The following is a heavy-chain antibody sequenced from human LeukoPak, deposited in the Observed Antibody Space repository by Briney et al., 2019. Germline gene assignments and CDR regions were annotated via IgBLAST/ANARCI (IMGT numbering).Heavy chain of an antibody. CDR1: GFTFSSYW. J-gene: IGHJ4*02. D-gene: IGHD6-19*01. CDR3: ARLRSVAGYDY. Sequence: GGSLSLSCAASGFTFSSYWMTWVRQAPGKGLEWVANIKQDGSENYYVDSVKGRFTVSRDNAKNSLYLQMSSLRAEDTAVYYCARLRSVAGYDYWGQRPLVTVSS. CDR2: IKQDGSEN. V-gene: IGHV3-7*05.